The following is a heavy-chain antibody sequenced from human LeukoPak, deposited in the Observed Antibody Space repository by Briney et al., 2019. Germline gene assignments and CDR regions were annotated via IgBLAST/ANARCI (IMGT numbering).Heavy chain of an antibody. CDR2: MNPNSGNT. Sequence: ASVKVSCKASGYTFTSYDINWVRQATGQGLEWMGWMNPNSGNTGYAQKFQGRVTMTRNTSISTAYMELSSLRSEDTAVYYCARVRYKATYYYDSSGPSSFDLWGRGTLVTVSS. V-gene: IGHV1-8*01. J-gene: IGHJ2*01. CDR1: GYTFTSYD. CDR3: ARVRYKATYYYDSSGPSSFDL. D-gene: IGHD3-22*01.